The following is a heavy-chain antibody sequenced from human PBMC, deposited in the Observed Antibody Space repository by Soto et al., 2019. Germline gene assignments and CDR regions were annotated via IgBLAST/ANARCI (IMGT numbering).Heavy chain of an antibody. D-gene: IGHD3-16*01. J-gene: IGHJ5*02. CDR1: GYTFTSYG. CDR2: ISAYNGNT. Sequence: ASVTVSCTASGYTFTSYGISWVRQAPGQGLEWMGWISAYNGNTNYAQKLQGRVTMTTDTSTSTAYMELRSLRSDDTAVYYCARDRVSGPNWFDPWGQGTLVTVSS. CDR3: ARDRVSGPNWFDP. V-gene: IGHV1-18*01.